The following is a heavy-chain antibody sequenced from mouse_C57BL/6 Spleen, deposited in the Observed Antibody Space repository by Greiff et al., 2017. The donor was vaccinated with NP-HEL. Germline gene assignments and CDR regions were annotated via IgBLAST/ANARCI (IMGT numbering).Heavy chain of an antibody. CDR1: GYAFSSYW. J-gene: IGHJ1*03. V-gene: IGHV1-80*01. D-gene: IGHD1-1*01. Sequence: QVQLQQSGAELVKPGASVKISCKASGYAFSSYWMNWVKQRPGKGLEWIGQFYPGDGDTNYNGKFKGKATLTADKSSSTAYMQLSSLTSEDSAVYFCAREDTTVVGGGYFDVWGTGTTVTVSS. CDR3: AREDTTVVGGGYFDV. CDR2: FYPGDGDT.